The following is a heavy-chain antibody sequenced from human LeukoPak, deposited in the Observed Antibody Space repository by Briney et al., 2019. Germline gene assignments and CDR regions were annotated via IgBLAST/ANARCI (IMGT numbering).Heavy chain of an antibody. CDR3: TRGSYDVLTGYSTLGEF. V-gene: IGHV4-39*01. Sequence: SETLSLTCTVSGGSLSSSSFYWGWICQAPGKGLEWVASMYYSGTTYYNPSLKSRVTISADTSKKRFSLKLRSVTAADTAVYYCTRGSYDVLTGYSTLGEFWGQGTLVIVSS. J-gene: IGHJ1*01. D-gene: IGHD3-9*01. CDR2: MYYSGTT. CDR1: GGSLSSSSFY.